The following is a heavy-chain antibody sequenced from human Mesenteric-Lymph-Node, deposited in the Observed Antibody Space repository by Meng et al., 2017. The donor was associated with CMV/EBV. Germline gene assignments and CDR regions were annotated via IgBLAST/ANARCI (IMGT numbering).Heavy chain of an antibody. CDR1: GDSISNSTYY. V-gene: IGHV4-39*01. Sequence: QFQLPESGPGLVKPSETLSLSCIVSGDSISNSTYYWTWIRQPPGKGLEWIGSVHHSGTTYYNPSLKGRLTISVDTSANLFSLRLTTVTAADTATYYCARRGNYDSDYSEYWGQGTLVTVSS. J-gene: IGHJ4*02. CDR2: VHHSGTT. D-gene: IGHD3-22*01. CDR3: ARRGNYDSDYSEY.